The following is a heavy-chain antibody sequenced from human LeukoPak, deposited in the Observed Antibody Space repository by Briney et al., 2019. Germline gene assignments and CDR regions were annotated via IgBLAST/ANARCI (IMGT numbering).Heavy chain of an antibody. CDR3: ARDEEEAFDI. J-gene: IGHJ3*02. V-gene: IGHV3-33*01. Sequence: GRSLRLSCGASGFTFSSYGMHWVRQAPGKGLEWVAVIWYDGSNKYYADSVKGRFTISRDNSKNTLYLLLNSLRAEDTAVYYCARDEEEAFDIWGQGTMVTVSS. CDR2: IWYDGSNK. CDR1: GFTFSSYG.